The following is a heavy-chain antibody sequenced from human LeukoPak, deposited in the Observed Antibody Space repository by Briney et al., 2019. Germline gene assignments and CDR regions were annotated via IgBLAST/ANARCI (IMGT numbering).Heavy chain of an antibody. D-gene: IGHD5-12*01. CDR2: INPSGGST. V-gene: IGHV1-46*01. Sequence: ASGKVSCKASGYTFTSYYMHWVRQAPGQGLEWMGIINPSGGSTSYAQKFQGRVTMTRDTSTSTVYMELSSLRSEDTAVYYCVRSGYDRAIDYWGQGTLVTVSS. J-gene: IGHJ4*02. CDR3: VRSGYDRAIDY. CDR1: GYTFTSYY.